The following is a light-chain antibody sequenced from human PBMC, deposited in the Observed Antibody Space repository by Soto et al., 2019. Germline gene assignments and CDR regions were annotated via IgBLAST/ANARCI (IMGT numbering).Light chain of an antibody. CDR2: GAS. Sequence: EIVLTQSPGTLSLSPGDRATLSCRASQSVSNNYLAWYQKKPGQPPRLLIYGASTRATGIPDRFSGSGSGTDFTLTISRLEPEDCAVFYCQQYGGSPLFTFGPGTKVDIK. V-gene: IGKV3-20*01. CDR1: QSVSNNY. J-gene: IGKJ3*01. CDR3: QQYGGSPLFT.